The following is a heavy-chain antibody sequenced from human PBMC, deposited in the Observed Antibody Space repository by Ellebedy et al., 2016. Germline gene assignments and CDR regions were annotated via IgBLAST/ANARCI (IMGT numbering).Heavy chain of an antibody. CDR1: GFTFSDYY. CDR2: ISSSSSYT. Sequence: GESLKISXAASGFTFSDYYMSWIRQAPGKGLEWVSYISSSSSYTNYADSVKGRFTISRDNAKNSLYLQMNSLRAEDTAVYYCARGGVWAETKPDAYVWGQGTTITVSS. D-gene: IGHD1/OR15-1a*01. CDR3: ARGGVWAETKPDAYV. V-gene: IGHV3-11*06. J-gene: IGHJ6*02.